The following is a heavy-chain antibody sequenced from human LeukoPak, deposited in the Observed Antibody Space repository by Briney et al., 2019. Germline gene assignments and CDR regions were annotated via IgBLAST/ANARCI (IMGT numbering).Heavy chain of an antibody. CDR3: ARGRFLAGTTRYYYYYMDV. D-gene: IGHD1-1*01. J-gene: IGHJ6*03. V-gene: IGHV4-61*02. CDR2: IHTSGST. Sequence: SETLSLTCTVSGGSISSGSYYWSWIRQPAGKGLEWIGRIHTSGSTNYNPSLKSRVTISVDTSKNQFSLKLSSVTAADTAVYYCARGRFLAGTTRYYYYYMDVWGKGTTVTVSS. CDR1: GGSISSGSYY.